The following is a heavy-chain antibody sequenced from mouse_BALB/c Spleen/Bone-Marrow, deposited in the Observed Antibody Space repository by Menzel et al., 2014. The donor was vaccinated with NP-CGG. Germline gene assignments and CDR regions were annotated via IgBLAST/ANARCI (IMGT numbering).Heavy chain of an antibody. CDR3: ARHYYGAR. Sequence: EVNLVESGGGLVQPGGSLKLSCAASGFTFSSYGMSWVRQTPDKRLELVAAINSNGGSTYYPDSVKGRFTISRDNAKNTLCLQMSSLKSEDTAMYYCARHYYGARWGQGTLVTVSA. D-gene: IGHD1-2*01. CDR2: INSNGGST. V-gene: IGHV5-6-3*01. J-gene: IGHJ3*01. CDR1: GFTFSSYG.